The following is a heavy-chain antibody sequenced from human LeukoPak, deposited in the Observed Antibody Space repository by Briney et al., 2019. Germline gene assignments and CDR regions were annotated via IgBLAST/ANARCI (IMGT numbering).Heavy chain of an antibody. CDR2: ISGSGGST. D-gene: IGHD5-24*01. CDR1: GFTFSSYA. V-gene: IGHV3-23*01. CDR3: AKDRVRWLQLFYFDY. J-gene: IGHJ4*02. Sequence: GGSLRLSCAASGFTFSSYAMSWVRQAPGKGLEWVSAISGSGGSTYYADSVKGRFTISRDNSKSTLYLQMNSLRAEDTAVYYCAKDRVRWLQLFYFDYWGQGTLVTVSS.